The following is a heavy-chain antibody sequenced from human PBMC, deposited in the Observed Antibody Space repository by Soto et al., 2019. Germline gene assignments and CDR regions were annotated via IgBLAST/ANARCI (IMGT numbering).Heavy chain of an antibody. D-gene: IGHD6-13*01. Sequence: PGEYLKISCKGSGYSFTSDWIGWVRQMPGKGLEWMGIIYPGDSDTRYSPSFQGQVTISADKSISTAYLQWSSLKASDTAMHYCARTAAAGKYYYGVDVWGQGTTVTVSS. J-gene: IGHJ6*02. CDR2: IYPGDSDT. CDR1: GYSFTSDW. V-gene: IGHV5-51*01. CDR3: ARTAAAGKYYYGVDV.